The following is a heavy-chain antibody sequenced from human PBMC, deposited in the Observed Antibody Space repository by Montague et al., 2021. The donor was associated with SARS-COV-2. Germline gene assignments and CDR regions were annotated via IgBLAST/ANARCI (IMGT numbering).Heavy chain of an antibody. CDR1: DVSLSSSTW. D-gene: IGHD3/OR15-3a*01. V-gene: IGHV4-4*02. CDR3: ARGGLGNRGFDY. J-gene: IGHJ4*02. Sequence: SETLSLTCVVSDVSLSSSTWWSWVRQSPGKGLEWVGETYLSGFTHYNPXDKSRVTISLDDPRSQFSLRLTSVTAADTAVYFWARGGLGNRGFDYWGQGALVTVSS. CDR2: TYLSGFT.